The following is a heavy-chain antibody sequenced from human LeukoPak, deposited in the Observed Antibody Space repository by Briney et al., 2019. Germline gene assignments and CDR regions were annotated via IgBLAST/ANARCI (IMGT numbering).Heavy chain of an antibody. Sequence: GGSLRLSCAASGFTFSSYWMHWVRQAPGKGLVWVSRINSDGSSTSYADSVKGRFTISRDNAKNTLYLQMNSLRAEDTAVYYCAGDYDYGWEYYFDYWGQGTLVSVSS. D-gene: IGHD4-17*01. CDR2: INSDGSST. CDR1: GFTFSSYW. CDR3: AGDYDYGWEYYFDY. V-gene: IGHV3-74*01. J-gene: IGHJ4*02.